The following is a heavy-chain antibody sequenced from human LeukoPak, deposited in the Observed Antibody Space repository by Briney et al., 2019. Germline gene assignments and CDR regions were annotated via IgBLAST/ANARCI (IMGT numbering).Heavy chain of an antibody. CDR2: MYYSGST. CDR1: GGSISGSSYY. V-gene: IGHV4-61*05. CDR3: ARHERAVNWFDP. Sequence: SETLSLTCTVSGGSISGSSYYWGWIRQPPGKGLEWIGYMYYSGSTSSNPSLKSRVTISIDTSKNQFSLKLSSVTAADTAVYYCARHERAVNWFDPWGQGTLVTVSS. D-gene: IGHD1-1*01. J-gene: IGHJ5*02.